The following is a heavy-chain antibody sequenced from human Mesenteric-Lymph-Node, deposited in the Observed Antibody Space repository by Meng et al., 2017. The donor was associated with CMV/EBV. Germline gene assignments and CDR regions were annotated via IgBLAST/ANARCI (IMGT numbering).Heavy chain of an antibody. J-gene: IGHJ6*02. CDR2: ISSSGNTK. CDR1: GFTFSGYE. V-gene: IGHV3-48*03. D-gene: IGHD4-11*01. CDR3: AREGDYNGYYYGMDV. Sequence: GESLKISCAASGFTFSGYEMNWVRLAPGKGLEWVSYISSSGNTKYYADSVKGRFTISRDNAKNSLYLQMNSLRVEDTALYYCAREGDYNGYYYGMDVWGQGTTVTVSS.